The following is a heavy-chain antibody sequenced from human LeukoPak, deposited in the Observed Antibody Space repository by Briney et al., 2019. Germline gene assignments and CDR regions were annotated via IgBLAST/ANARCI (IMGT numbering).Heavy chain of an antibody. J-gene: IGHJ4*02. CDR1: GDSISSSSYY. Sequence: PSETLSLTCTVSGDSISSSSYYWGWIRQPPGKGLEWIGSIYYSGTTYYNPSLKSRVTISVDTSKNQFSLKLSSVTAADTAVYYCARQASYSGSYSDYWGQGTLVTVSS. CDR3: ARQASYSGSYSDY. D-gene: IGHD1-26*01. CDR2: IYYSGTT. V-gene: IGHV4-39*01.